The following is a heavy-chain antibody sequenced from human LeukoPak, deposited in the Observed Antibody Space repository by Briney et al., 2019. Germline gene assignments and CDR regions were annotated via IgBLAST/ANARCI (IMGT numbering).Heavy chain of an antibody. Sequence: SETLSLTCTVSGGSISNYYWSWIRQPPGKGLEWIGYISYSGSTSYNPSLESRVTISVDTSKNQFSLNLSSVTAADTAVYYCARLPFSGSPNGGQGTLVTVSS. J-gene: IGHJ4*02. D-gene: IGHD1-26*01. CDR1: GGSISNYY. CDR2: ISYSGST. CDR3: ARLPFSGSPN. V-gene: IGHV4-59*08.